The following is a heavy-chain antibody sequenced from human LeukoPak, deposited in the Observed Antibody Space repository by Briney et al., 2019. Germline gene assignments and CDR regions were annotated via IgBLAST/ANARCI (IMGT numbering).Heavy chain of an antibody. Sequence: SETLSLTCTVSGGSVSSGSHYWSWIRQPAGKGLEWIGRIYTSGSTNYNPSLKSRVTMSVDTSKNQFSLKLSSVTAADTAVYYCASPTIFGRGGAFDIWGQGTMVTVSS. J-gene: IGHJ3*02. CDR3: ASPTIFGRGGAFDI. V-gene: IGHV4-61*02. D-gene: IGHD3-3*01. CDR1: GGSVSSGSHY. CDR2: IYTSGST.